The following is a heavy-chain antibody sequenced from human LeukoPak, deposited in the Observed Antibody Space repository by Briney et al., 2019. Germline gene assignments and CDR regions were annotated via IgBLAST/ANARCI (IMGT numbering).Heavy chain of an antibody. J-gene: IGHJ4*02. V-gene: IGHV3-30-3*01. CDR2: ISYDGSNK. CDR3: ARDPAVAGDY. CDR1: GFTFSSYA. D-gene: IGHD6-19*01. Sequence: GGSLRLSCAASGFTFSSYAMHWVRQAPGKGPEWVAVISYDGSNKYYADSVKGRFTISRDNSKNTLYLQMNSLRAEDTAVYYCARDPAVAGDYWGQGTLVTVSS.